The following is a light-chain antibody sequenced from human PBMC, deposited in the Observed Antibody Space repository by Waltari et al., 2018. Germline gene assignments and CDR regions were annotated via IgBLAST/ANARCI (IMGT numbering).Light chain of an antibody. J-gene: IGKJ1*01. CDR2: LIS. Sequence: DIVMTQSPLSLSVTPGEPASISCKSSQSLLHGSGNTFLAWYLQKPGQSPQLLIYLISNRASGFPDRFSGSGSGTDFTLKISRVEAEDVGVYFCMQARQTPWTFGQGTKVEIK. V-gene: IGKV2-28*01. CDR3: MQARQTPWT. CDR1: QSLLHGSGNTF.